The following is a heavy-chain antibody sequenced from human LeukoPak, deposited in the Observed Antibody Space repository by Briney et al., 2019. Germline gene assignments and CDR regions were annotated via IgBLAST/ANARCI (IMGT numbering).Heavy chain of an antibody. J-gene: IGHJ3*02. CDR3: AKANVLYALRGAFDI. CDR2: IRYDGSNK. Sequence: GGSLRLSCAASGFTFSSYGMHWVRQAPGKGLEWVAFIRYDGSNKYYADSVKGRFTISRDNSKNTLYLQMNSLRAEDTAVYCCAKANVLYALRGAFDIWGQGTMVTISS. CDR1: GFTFSSYG. D-gene: IGHD5/OR15-5a*01. V-gene: IGHV3-30*02.